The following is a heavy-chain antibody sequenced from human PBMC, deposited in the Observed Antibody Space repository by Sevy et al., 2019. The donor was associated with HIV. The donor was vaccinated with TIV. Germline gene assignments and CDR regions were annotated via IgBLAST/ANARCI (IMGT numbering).Heavy chain of an antibody. CDR3: ARGPSYYDFWSGFWFDP. D-gene: IGHD3-3*01. Sequence: GGSLRLSCAASGFIFSSYWMSWVRQAPGKGLEWVANIKQDGSEKYYVDSVKGRFTISRDNAKNSLYLQMNSLRAEDTAVYYCARGPSYYDFWSGFWFDPWGQGTLVTVSS. V-gene: IGHV3-7*01. CDR1: GFIFSSYW. J-gene: IGHJ5*02. CDR2: IKQDGSEK.